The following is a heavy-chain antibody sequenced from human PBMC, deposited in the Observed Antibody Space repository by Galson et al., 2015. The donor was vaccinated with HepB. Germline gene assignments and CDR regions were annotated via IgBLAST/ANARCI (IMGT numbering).Heavy chain of an antibody. CDR1: GGTFSSYA. Sequence: SVKVSCKASGGTFSSYAISWVRQAPGQGLEWMGGIIPIFGTANYAQKFQGRVTITADESTSTAYMELSSLRSEDTAVYYCARADIVVVPAASNWFDPWGQGTLVTVSS. V-gene: IGHV1-69*13. CDR2: IIPIFGTA. CDR3: ARADIVVVPAASNWFDP. D-gene: IGHD2-2*01. J-gene: IGHJ5*02.